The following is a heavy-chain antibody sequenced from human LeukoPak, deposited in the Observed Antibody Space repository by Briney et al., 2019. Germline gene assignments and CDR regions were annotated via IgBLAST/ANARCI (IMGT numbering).Heavy chain of an antibody. CDR3: ARDSGELGEDGSGSRNWFDP. CDR2: INPTGDST. D-gene: IGHD3-10*01. V-gene: IGHV1-46*01. CDR1: GYTFTSSY. Sequence: ASVKVSCKASGYTFTSSYIHWVRQAPGQGLEWMGIINPTGDSTSYAQKFQGRLTVTRDTSTSTAYMELSSLRSEDTAVYYCARDSGELGEDGSGSRNWFDPWGQGTLVTVSS. J-gene: IGHJ5*02.